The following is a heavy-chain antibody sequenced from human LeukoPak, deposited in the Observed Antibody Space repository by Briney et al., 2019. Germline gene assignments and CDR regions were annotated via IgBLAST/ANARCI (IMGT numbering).Heavy chain of an antibody. Sequence: SETLSLTCAVYGGSFSGYYWSWIRRPPGKGLEWIGRIYTSGSTNYNPSLKSRVTISVDTSKNQFSLKLSSVTAADTAVYYCARGHIGPWGQGTLVTVSS. J-gene: IGHJ5*02. CDR2: IYTSGST. V-gene: IGHV4-4*08. CDR1: GGSFSGYY. CDR3: ARGHIGP. D-gene: IGHD2-21*01.